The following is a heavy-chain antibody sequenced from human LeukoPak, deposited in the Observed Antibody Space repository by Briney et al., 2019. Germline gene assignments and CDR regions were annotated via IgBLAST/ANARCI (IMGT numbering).Heavy chain of an antibody. Sequence: PGGSLRLSCAASGFTFSSYAMHWVRQAPGKGLEWVAVISYDGSNKYYADSVKGRFTISRDNSKNTLYLQMNSLRAEDTAVYYCARDSRPTLLMVRGVMAAFDIWGQGTMVTVSS. CDR2: ISYDGSNK. V-gene: IGHV3-30-3*01. CDR1: GFTFSSYA. CDR3: ARDSRPTLLMVRGVMAAFDI. D-gene: IGHD3-10*01. J-gene: IGHJ3*02.